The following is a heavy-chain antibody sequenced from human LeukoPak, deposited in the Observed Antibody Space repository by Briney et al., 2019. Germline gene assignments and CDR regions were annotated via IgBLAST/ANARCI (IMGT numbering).Heavy chain of an antibody. CDR3: ARGRRDYVWGSYRYIRYYFDY. CDR2: MNPNSGNT. J-gene: IGHJ4*02. Sequence: GASVKVSCKASGYTFTSYDINWVRQATGQVLEWMGWMNPNSGNTGYAQKFQGRVTITRNTSISTAYMELSSLRSEDTAVYYCARGRRDYVWGSYRYIRYYFDYWGQGTLVTVSS. D-gene: IGHD3-16*02. V-gene: IGHV1-8*03. CDR1: GYTFTSYD.